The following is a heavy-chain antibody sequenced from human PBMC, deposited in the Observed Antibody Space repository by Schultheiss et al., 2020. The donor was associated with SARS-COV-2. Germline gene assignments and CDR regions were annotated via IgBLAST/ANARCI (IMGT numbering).Heavy chain of an antibody. V-gene: IGHV3-53*05. CDR3: ARRVATGPAPFDS. CDR2: IYSGGRI. Sequence: GGSLRLSCVASGFTITDYWMQWVRQAPGKGLVWVSVIYSGGRIYYADSVKGRFTISRDNSMNTLSLQMNSLTSEDTAVYYCARRVATGPAPFDSWGQGTLVTVSS. D-gene: IGHD5-12*01. J-gene: IGHJ4*02. CDR1: GFTITDYW.